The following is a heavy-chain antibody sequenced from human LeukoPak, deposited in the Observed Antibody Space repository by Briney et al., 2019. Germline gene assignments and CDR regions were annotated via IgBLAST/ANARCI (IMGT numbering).Heavy chain of an antibody. CDR2: IHHRGST. CDR3: ARRQYWFDP. CDR1: GGSVSSSYYY. Sequence: SETLSLTCNVSGGSVSSSYYYWNWVRQPPGNGLEWIGYIHHRGSTKYNPSLESRVTISIDTSKNQFSLRLTSVTAADTALYYCARRQYWFDPWGQGILVIVSS. V-gene: IGHV4-61*01. J-gene: IGHJ5*02.